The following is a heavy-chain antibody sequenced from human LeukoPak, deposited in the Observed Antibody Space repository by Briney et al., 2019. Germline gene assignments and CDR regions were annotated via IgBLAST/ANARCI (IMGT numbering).Heavy chain of an antibody. CDR2: IYYSGST. Sequence: PSETLSLTCTVSGGSINSSNYYWGWIRQPPGKGLEWIGSIYYSGSTYYNPSLKSRVTISVDTSKNQFSLKLSSVTAADTAVYYCARETSQKGAHYMDVWGKGTTVTISS. CDR1: GGSINSSNYY. V-gene: IGHV4-39*07. J-gene: IGHJ6*03. CDR3: ARETSQKGAHYMDV. D-gene: IGHD3-16*01.